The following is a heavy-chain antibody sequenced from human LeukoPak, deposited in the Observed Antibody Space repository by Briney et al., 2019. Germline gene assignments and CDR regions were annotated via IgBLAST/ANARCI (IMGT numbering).Heavy chain of an antibody. V-gene: IGHV4-59*01. CDR2: IHYSGST. CDR3: ARDLGYYGPRYGMDV. Sequence: SETLSLTCIVSGDSISDYYWSWIRQPPGKGLEWIGYIHYSGSTNYSPSLKGRVTISVDTSKRQFSLNLTSVTAADTAVYYCARDLGYYGPRYGMDVWGQGTTVTVSS. J-gene: IGHJ6*02. D-gene: IGHD3-10*01. CDR1: GDSISDYY.